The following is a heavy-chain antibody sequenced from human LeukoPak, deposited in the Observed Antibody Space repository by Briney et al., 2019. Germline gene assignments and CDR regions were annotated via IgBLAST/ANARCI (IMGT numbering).Heavy chain of an antibody. J-gene: IGHJ4*02. V-gene: IGHV4-39*07. CDR2: IFYSGST. CDR1: GGSISTSNYY. CDR3: AGLLGYCSSTSCLYFDY. D-gene: IGHD2-2*01. Sequence: SETLSLTCTVSGGSISTSNYYWGWIRQPPGKGLEWIGNIFYSGSTYYSPSLRSRVTISLDTSRNQFSLKLSSVTAADTAVYYCAGLLGYCSSTSCLYFDYWGQGTLVTVSS.